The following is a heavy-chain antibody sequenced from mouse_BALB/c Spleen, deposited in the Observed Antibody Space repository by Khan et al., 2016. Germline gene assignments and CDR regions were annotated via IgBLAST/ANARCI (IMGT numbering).Heavy chain of an antibody. Sequence: EVQLVESGGGLVQPKGSLKLSCAASGFTFNTYAMNWVRQAPGKGLEWVARIRSKSNNYATYYADSVKDRFTISRADSQSMLYLQMNNLKTEDTAVYYCVRHNTTAWFTYWGQGTLVTVSA. V-gene: IGHV10-1*02. CDR2: IRSKSNNYAT. CDR1: GFTFNTYA. J-gene: IGHJ3*01. D-gene: IGHD1-1*01. CDR3: VRHNTTAWFTY.